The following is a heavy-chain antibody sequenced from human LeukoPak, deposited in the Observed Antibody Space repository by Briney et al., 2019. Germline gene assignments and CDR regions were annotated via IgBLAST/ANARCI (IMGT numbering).Heavy chain of an antibody. CDR1: GGSINSYH. CDR2: IHMSGST. V-gene: IGHV4-4*07. CDR3: ARDDSSRDDSGGYHY. Sequence: PSETLSLTYTVSGGSINSYHWSWIRQPAGKGLEWIGRIHMSGSTNYNPSLRSRVAISMDNSKNQFSLKLKSVTAADTAVYYCARDDSSRDDSGGYHYWGQGTLVTISS. D-gene: IGHD3-22*01. J-gene: IGHJ4*02.